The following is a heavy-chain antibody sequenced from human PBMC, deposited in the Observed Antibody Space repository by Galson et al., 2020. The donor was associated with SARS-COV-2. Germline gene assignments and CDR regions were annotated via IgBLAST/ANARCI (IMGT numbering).Heavy chain of an antibody. Sequence: GESLKISCAASGFDFSNYWMNWVRQAPGRGLEWVANIRHDSSKKSYVDSVKGRFTISRDNAKNSVYLQMNSLRAEDTAVYYCARDPSRVNWDGMDVWGQGTTVSVSS. J-gene: IGHJ6*02. CDR1: GFDFSNYW. CDR2: IRHDSSKK. CDR3: ARDPSRVNWDGMDV. V-gene: IGHV3-7*01. D-gene: IGHD1-1*01.